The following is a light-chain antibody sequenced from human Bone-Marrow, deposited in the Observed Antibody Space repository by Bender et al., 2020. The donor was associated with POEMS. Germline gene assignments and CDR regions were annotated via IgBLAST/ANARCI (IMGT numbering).Light chain of an antibody. CDR1: GLGRIY. V-gene: IGLV3-1*01. J-gene: IGLJ2*01. CDR2: EDF. CDR3: ETWADNAVV. Sequence: SLELTQPPAVSVFPGQTATIDCSGDGLGRIYTFWYRQIPGQSPSLIIYEDFKRPSGVPERFAGSTSGDTATLTITAAQTADEADYFCETWADNAVVFGGGTRLTVL.